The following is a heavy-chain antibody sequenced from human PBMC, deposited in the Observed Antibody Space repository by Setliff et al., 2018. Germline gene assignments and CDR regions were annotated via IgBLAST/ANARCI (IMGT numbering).Heavy chain of an antibody. CDR1: GYTFTSYG. CDR2: ISAYNGNT. J-gene: IGHJ6*02. D-gene: IGHD6-13*01. V-gene: IGHV1-18*01. Sequence: ASVKVSCKASGYTFTSYGISWVRQAPGQGLEWMGWISAYNGNTNYAQKLQGRVTMTTDTSTSTAYMELRSLRSDDTAVYYCARVGSSSWLHPDVYYYYGTDVWGQGTTVTSP. CDR3: ARVGSSSWLHPDVYYYYGTDV.